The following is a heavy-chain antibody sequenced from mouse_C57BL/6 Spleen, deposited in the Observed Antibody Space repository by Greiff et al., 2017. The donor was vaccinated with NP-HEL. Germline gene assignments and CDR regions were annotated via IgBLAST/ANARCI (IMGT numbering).Heavy chain of an antibody. Sequence: QVQLQQSGPGLVQPSQSLSITCTVSGFSLTSYGVHWVRQSPGKGLEWLGVIWSGGSTDYNAAFISRLSISKDKSKSQVFFKMNRLQADDTAIYYCARGGYFDVWGTGTTVTVSS. CDR1: GFSLTSYG. V-gene: IGHV2-2*01. CDR3: ARGGYFDV. CDR2: IWSGGST. J-gene: IGHJ1*03.